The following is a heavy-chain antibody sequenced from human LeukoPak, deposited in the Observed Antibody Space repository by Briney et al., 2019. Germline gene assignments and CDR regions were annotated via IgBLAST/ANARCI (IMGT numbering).Heavy chain of an antibody. Sequence: GGSLRLSCAASGFTFSRYWMHWVRQAPGTGLVWVSRIYSDGSSTDYADSVKGRFTISRDNEKKTLYLQMNSLRADDTAVYYCSRGDCTSTTCYNWFDPWGQGTLVTVSS. V-gene: IGHV3-74*01. CDR2: IYSDGSST. D-gene: IGHD2-2*01. J-gene: IGHJ5*02. CDR3: SRGDCTSTTCYNWFDP. CDR1: GFTFSRYW.